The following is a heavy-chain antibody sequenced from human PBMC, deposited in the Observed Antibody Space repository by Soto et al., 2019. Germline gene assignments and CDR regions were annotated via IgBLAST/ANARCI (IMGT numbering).Heavy chain of an antibody. J-gene: IGHJ6*02. V-gene: IGHV4-59*11. CDR2: IYYRGST. CDR3: ARDGREASGMAV. Sequence: PSATLSLTCTVSGGSISSHYWSWVRQAPGKGLEWIGHIYYRGSTTYNPSLRSRSTISVDTSNNQFSLKLNSVTTADTAVYYCARDGREASGMAVWGQGTKVTVSS. D-gene: IGHD1-26*01. CDR1: GGSISSHY.